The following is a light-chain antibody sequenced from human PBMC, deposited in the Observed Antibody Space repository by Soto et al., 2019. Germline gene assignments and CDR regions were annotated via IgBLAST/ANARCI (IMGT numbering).Light chain of an antibody. Sequence: EIVLTQSPGTLSLSPGETATLSCRASQRVPSSHLAWYQQRPGQAPRLLLFGASTRATGIPDRFSGSGSGTDFTLTISRLDPEDLAVYYCQQDGTSAQTCGLGTKVEI. CDR2: GAS. CDR3: QQDGTSAQT. V-gene: IGKV3-20*01. CDR1: QRVPSSH. J-gene: IGKJ1*01.